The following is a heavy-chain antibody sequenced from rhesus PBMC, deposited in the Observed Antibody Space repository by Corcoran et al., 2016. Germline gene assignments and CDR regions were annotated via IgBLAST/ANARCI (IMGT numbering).Heavy chain of an antibody. J-gene: IGHJ4*01. V-gene: IGHV4-122*02. CDR3: ARFPAALYVNVDY. D-gene: IGHD1-1*01. CDR2: ISSSGRT. CDR1: GGSISSSYYY. Sequence: QVQLQESGPGLVKPSETLSLTCAVSGGSISSSYYYWSWIRQAPGKGLEWIGYISSSGRTSNTPSLKSRVTISRDTSKNQVSLKLSSVTAADTAVYYCARFPAALYVNVDYWGQGVLVTVSS.